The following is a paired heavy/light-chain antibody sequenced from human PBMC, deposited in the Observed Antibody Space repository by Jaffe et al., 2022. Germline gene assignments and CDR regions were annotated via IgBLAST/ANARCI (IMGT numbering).Light chain of an antibody. CDR2: EVS. CDR1: NYDVGRYDF. CDR3: SSYTGRNILVV. J-gene: IGLJ2*01. Sequence: QSALTQPASVSGSPGQSITISCTGTNYDVGRYDFVSWYQQYPGKAPKLMISEVSYRPPGVSNRFSGSKSGNTASLTISGLQAEDEADYYCSSYTGRNILVVFGGGTKLTVL. V-gene: IGLV2-14*01.
Heavy chain of an antibody. D-gene: IGHD3-9*01. CDR2: IKSKADGGST. CDR1: GFRFSNLW. Sequence: EVQLVESGGGLVQPGGSLRLSCAASGFRFSNLWMTWVRQSPGKGLEWVGRIKSKADGGSTDYPAPVQGRFTISRDDSRDTVSLQMNSLKTEDTAVYYCTTAHHGDDTQNQRGDDAFDMWGQGTMVTVSS. CDR3: TTAHHGDDTQNQRGDDAFDM. V-gene: IGHV3-15*01. J-gene: IGHJ3*02.